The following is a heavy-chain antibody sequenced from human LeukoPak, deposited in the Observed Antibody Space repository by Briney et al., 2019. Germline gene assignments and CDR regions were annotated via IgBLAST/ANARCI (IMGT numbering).Heavy chain of an antibody. CDR1: GFTVSSNY. CDR3: ARSNILLWFGELLYWFDP. J-gene: IGHJ5*02. D-gene: IGHD3-10*01. CDR2: ISGSGTNT. V-gene: IGHV3-23*01. Sequence: GGSLRLSCAASGFTVSSNYMSWVRQAPGKGLEWVSGISGSGTNTDYADSVKGRFTISRDNSKNTLYLQMNSLRAEDTAVYYCARSNILLWFGELLYWFDPWGQGTLVTVSS.